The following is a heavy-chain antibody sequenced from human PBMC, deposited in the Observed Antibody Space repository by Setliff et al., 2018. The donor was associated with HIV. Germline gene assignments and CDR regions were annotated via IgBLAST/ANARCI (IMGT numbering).Heavy chain of an antibody. V-gene: IGHV7-4-1*02. CDR2: IDPNTGSP. CDR3: LTGRKEFDI. J-gene: IGHJ3*02. D-gene: IGHD1-1*01. Sequence: ASVKVSCKASGGSSRTYSINWVRQAPGQGLEWMGWIDPNTGSPTYARGFTGRFVFSLDISVGTAFLQISSLKSEDTALYFCLTGRKEFDIWGQGTMVTVSS. CDR1: GGSSRTYS.